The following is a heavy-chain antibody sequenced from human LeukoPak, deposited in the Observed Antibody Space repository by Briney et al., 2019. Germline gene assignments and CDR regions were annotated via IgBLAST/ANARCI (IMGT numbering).Heavy chain of an antibody. Sequence: KASETLSLTCTVSGGSISSNTYYWGWIRQPPGKGLEWIGSIYYSGSTYYNPSLKSRVTISVDTSKNQFSLKLSSVTAADTAVYCCARDYQGGYGDKTVDYWGQGTLVTVSS. CDR2: IYYSGST. CDR1: GGSISSNTYY. CDR3: ARDYQGGYGDKTVDY. J-gene: IGHJ4*02. V-gene: IGHV4-39*07. D-gene: IGHD5-18*01.